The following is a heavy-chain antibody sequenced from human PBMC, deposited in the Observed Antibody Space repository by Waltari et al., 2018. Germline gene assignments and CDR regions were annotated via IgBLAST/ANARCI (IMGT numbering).Heavy chain of an antibody. D-gene: IGHD3-16*02. Sequence: EVQLVESGGGLVQPGGSLRRACAASGFTFSSYEMNWVRQAPGKGLEWVSYISSSGSTIYYADSVKGRFPISRDNAKNSLYLQMTSLRAEDTAVYYCARVRDHDYVWGSYRLQGGHWFDPWGQGTLVTVSS. CDR2: ISSSGSTI. CDR3: ARVRDHDYVWGSYRLQGGHWFDP. J-gene: IGHJ5*02. CDR1: GFTFSSYE. V-gene: IGHV3-48*03.